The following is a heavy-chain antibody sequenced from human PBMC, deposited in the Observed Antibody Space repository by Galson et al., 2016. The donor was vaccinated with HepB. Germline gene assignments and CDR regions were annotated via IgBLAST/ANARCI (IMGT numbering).Heavy chain of an antibody. CDR1: GGSMTTYY. Sequence: SETLSLTCTVSGGSMTTYYWSWIRQSAGRRLEWIGRIHSGGNTNTNPSLKSRVTMSVDTSKSQFSLTLTSVTAADTAVYYCATNYESGSYAWDCWGQGALVTVSA. J-gene: IGHJ4*02. CDR3: ATNYESGSYAWDC. CDR2: IHSGGNT. D-gene: IGHD3-10*01. V-gene: IGHV4-4*07.